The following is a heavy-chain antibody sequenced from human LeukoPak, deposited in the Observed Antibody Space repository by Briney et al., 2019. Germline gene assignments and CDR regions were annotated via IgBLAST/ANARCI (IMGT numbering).Heavy chain of an antibody. Sequence: GGSLRLSCAAPGFTFSSYSMNWVRQAPGKGLEWVGRIKSKTDGGTTDYAAPVKGRFTISRDDSKNTLYLQMNSLRAEDTAVYYCAKSGLNRFDYWGQGTLVTVSS. J-gene: IGHJ4*02. CDR1: GFTFSSYS. D-gene: IGHD2-15*01. V-gene: IGHV3-15*01. CDR2: IKSKTDGGTT. CDR3: AKSGLNRFDY.